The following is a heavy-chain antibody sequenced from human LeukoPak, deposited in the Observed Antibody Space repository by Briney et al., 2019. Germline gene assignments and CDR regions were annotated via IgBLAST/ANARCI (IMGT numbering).Heavy chain of an antibody. D-gene: IGHD5-18*01. V-gene: IGHV3-21*01. CDR2: ISSSSGYI. CDR3: AREYSYGYPLDY. CDR1: GFTFSSYS. J-gene: IGHJ4*02. Sequence: GGSLRLXCAASGFTFSSYSMNWDRQAPGKGLEWVSSISSSSGYIYYADSVKGRFTISRDNAKNSLYLQMNSLRGEDTAVYYCAREYSYGYPLDYWGQGTLVTVSS.